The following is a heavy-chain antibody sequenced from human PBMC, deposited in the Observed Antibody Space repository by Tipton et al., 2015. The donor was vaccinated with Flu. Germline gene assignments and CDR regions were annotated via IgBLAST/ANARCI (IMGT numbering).Heavy chain of an antibody. CDR2: IYYTGNTDYKPT. CDR1: GDSISGFF. CDR3: ARARYNWNVDYYYGMDV. D-gene: IGHD1-1*01. J-gene: IGHJ6*02. V-gene: IGHV4-59*01. Sequence: TLSLTCTVSGDSISGFFWTWIRQSPGQGLEWIGSIYYTGNTDYKPTNYNPSLKGRVTISLNTSKNQFSLNLTSVTTADTAVYFCARARYNWNVDYYYGMDVWGQGTSVTVSS.